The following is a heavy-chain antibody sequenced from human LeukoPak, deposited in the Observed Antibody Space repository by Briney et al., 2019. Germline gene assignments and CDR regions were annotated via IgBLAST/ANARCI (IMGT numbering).Heavy chain of an antibody. CDR2: IYYSGST. V-gene: IGHV4-39*07. J-gene: IGHJ6*03. Sequence: PSETLSLTCSVSGASISSGSNYWGWIRQPPGKTLEWIGSIYYSGSTYYNPSLKSRVTISVDTSKNQFSLKLSSVTAADTAVYYCARDCHEYSSFIYYYYYYMDVWGKGTTVTVSS. CDR3: ARDCHEYSSFIYYYYYYMDV. CDR1: GASISSGSNY. D-gene: IGHD6-6*01.